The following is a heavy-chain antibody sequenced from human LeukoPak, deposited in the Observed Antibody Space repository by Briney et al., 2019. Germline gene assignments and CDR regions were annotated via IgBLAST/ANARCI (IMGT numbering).Heavy chain of an antibody. Sequence: PSETLSLTCTVSGGSISSGDYYWSWIRQPPGKGLEWIGEINHSGSTNYNPSLKSRVTISVDTSKNQFSLKLSSVTAEDTAVYYCARDLYPRYGMDVWGQGTTVTVSS. D-gene: IGHD2-2*02. CDR2: INHSGST. J-gene: IGHJ6*02. CDR3: ARDLYPRYGMDV. V-gene: IGHV4-39*07. CDR1: GGSISSGDYY.